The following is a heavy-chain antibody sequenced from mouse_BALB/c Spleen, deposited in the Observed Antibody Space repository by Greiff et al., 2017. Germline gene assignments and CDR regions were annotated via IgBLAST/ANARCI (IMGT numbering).Heavy chain of an antibody. V-gene: IGHV3-2*02. J-gene: IGHJ4*01. CDR2: ISYSGST. Sequence: EVKLQESGPGLVKPSQSLSLTCTVTGYSITSDYAWNWIRQFPGNKLEWMGYISYSGSTSYNPSLKSRISITRDTSKNQFFLQLNSVTTEDTATYYCARILGYDVSAMDYWGQGTSVTVSS. CDR3: ARILGYDVSAMDY. D-gene: IGHD2-2*01. CDR1: GYSITSDYA.